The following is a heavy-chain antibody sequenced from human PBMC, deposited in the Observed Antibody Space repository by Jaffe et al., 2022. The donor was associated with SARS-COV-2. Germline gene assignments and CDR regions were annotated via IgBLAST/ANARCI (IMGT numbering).Heavy chain of an antibody. D-gene: IGHD6-13*01. CDR2: INAGNGNT. CDR1: GYTFTSYA. CDR3: ARVYSSSWPPPSGGGDY. Sequence: QVQLVQSGAEVKKPGASVKVSCKASGYTFTSYAMHWVRQAPGQRLEWMGWINAGNGNTKYSQKFQGRVTITRDTSASTAYMELSSLRSEDTAVYYCARVYSSSWPPPSGGGDYWGQGTLVTVSS. J-gene: IGHJ4*02. V-gene: IGHV1-3*01.